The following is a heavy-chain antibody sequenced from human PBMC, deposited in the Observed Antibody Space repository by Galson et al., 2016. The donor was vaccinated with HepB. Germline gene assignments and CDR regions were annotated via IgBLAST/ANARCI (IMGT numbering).Heavy chain of an antibody. Sequence: SLRLSCAASGFTFSDYGMHWVRQAPGKGLEWVAVISYDGSNKYYADSVKGRFTISRDNAKNTLYLQINILRTEDTAVYYCAKDLFGDSGNYFEVYYGMDVWGQGTTVTVSS. CDR1: GFTFSDYG. CDR3: AKDLFGDSGNYFEVYYGMDV. D-gene: IGHD3-22*01. J-gene: IGHJ6*02. CDR2: ISYDGSNK. V-gene: IGHV3-30*18.